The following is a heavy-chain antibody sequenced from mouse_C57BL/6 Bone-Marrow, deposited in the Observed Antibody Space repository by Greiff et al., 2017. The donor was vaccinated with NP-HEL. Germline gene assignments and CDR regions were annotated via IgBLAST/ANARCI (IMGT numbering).Heavy chain of an antibody. V-gene: IGHV1-7*01. CDR3: ARPSIYYYGSSYEWNLDY. CDR2: INPSSGYT. J-gene: IGHJ2*01. Sequence: VQLQQSGAELAKPGASVKLSCKASGYTFTSYWMHWVKQRPGQGLEWIGYINPSSGYTKYNQKFKDKATLTADKSSSTAYMQLSSLTYEDSAVYYCARPSIYYYGSSYEWNLDYWGQGTTLTVSS. CDR1: GYTFTSYW. D-gene: IGHD1-1*01.